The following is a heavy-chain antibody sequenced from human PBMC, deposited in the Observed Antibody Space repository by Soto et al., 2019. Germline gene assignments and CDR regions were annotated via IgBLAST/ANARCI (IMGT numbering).Heavy chain of an antibody. V-gene: IGHV3-33*01. CDR1: GFSFSTFG. CDR3: ARGSSAWYGWFDP. D-gene: IGHD6-19*01. Sequence: GGSLRLSCAASGFSFSTFGMHWVRRAPGKGLEWVALIWSDGSNKYYEDSVKGRFTISRDNSKNTLYLQMNSLRAEDTAVYYCARGSSAWYGWFDPWGQGTLVTVSS. CDR2: IWSDGSNK. J-gene: IGHJ5*02.